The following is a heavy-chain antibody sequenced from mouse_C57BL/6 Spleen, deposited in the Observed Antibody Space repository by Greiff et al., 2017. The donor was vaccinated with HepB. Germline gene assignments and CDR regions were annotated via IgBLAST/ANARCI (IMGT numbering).Heavy chain of an antibody. D-gene: IGHD2-3*01. V-gene: IGHV1-15*01. J-gene: IGHJ1*01. Sequence: QVHVKQSGAELVRPGASVTLSCKASGYTFTDYEMHWVKQTPVHGLEWIGAIDPETGGTAYNQKFKGKAILTADKSSSTAYMELRSLTSEDSAVYYCTHYDGQRYWYFDVRGPGTTVTVSS. CDR3: THYDGQRYWYFDV. CDR2: IDPETGGT. CDR1: GYTFTDYE.